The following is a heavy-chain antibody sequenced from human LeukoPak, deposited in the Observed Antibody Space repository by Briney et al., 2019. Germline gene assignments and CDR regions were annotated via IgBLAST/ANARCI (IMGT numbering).Heavy chain of an antibody. CDR1: GFTFSGYW. Sequence: GGSLRLSCVASGFTFSGYWMHWVRQGPGTGLVWVSRIYKDGSTTTYADSVMGRLTISRDNAKNTLYLQMDSLRVEDTAVYYCATEGPTEGRSFDYWGQGTLVTVSS. J-gene: IGHJ4*02. CDR3: ATEGPTEGRSFDY. V-gene: IGHV3-74*01. D-gene: IGHD1-26*01. CDR2: IYKDGSTT.